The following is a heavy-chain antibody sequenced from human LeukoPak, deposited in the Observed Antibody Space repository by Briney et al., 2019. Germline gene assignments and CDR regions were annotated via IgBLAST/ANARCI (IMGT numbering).Heavy chain of an antibody. CDR3: ARGPTISETGYFDY. Sequence: SETLSLTCAVYGGSFSAYYWSWIRQSPGKGLEWLAEINHRGDTNYNPSVKSRVSISVDTSKNQFSLKVTSLTAADTAVYYCARGPTISETGYFDYWGQGTLVTVSS. D-gene: IGHD1-1*01. CDR1: GGSFSAYY. V-gene: IGHV4-34*01. J-gene: IGHJ4*03. CDR2: INHRGDT.